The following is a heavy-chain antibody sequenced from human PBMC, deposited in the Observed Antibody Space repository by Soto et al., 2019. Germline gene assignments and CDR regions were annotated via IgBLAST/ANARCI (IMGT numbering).Heavy chain of an antibody. V-gene: IGHV4-59*08. CDR1: GGSIRSHN. J-gene: IGHJ6*03. D-gene: IGHD3-16*01. Sequence: QVQLQESGPGLVKPSETLSLTCSVPGGSIRSHNWSWIRQPPGKGLEWIGCMYYSALTEYNPSLKSRVTISAAASNTQGSLKLSSVTAADTAVYFCARHIFDSSKAYPYYYYMDVWGKGTAVTVSS. CDR3: ARHIFDSSKAYPYYYYMDV. CDR2: MYYSALT.